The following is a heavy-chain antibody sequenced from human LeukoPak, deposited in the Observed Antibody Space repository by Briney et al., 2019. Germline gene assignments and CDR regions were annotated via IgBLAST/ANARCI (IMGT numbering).Heavy chain of an antibody. CDR3: GSSEVAETTLGIFDY. CDR2: ILTTGST. V-gene: IGHV4-4*07. CDR1: GASINSYP. J-gene: IGHJ4*02. Sequence: SETLSLTCTVSGASINSYPWSWIRQPAGKGLEWVGRILTTGSTNYSPSLKSRVTMSVDTSKNQFSLKLTSVTAADTAVYYCGSSEVAETTLGIFDYWGQGTPVTVSS. D-gene: IGHD6-19*01.